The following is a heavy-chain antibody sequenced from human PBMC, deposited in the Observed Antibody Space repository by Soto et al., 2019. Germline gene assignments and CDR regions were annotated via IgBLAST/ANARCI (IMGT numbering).Heavy chain of an antibody. D-gene: IGHD4-17*01. CDR3: AKDKSRGVTVTPDY. CDR1: GFTFSNYA. CDR2: ISGAGGVT. Sequence: EVQLLESGGGLVQPGGSLRLSCAVSGFTFSNYAMTWVRQAPGKGPEWVSSISGAGGVTHYADSVRGRFTNSRDNSKNTLYLQMNSLRAEDTAVYYCAKDKSRGVTVTPDYWGQGTLVTVSS. V-gene: IGHV3-23*01. J-gene: IGHJ4*02.